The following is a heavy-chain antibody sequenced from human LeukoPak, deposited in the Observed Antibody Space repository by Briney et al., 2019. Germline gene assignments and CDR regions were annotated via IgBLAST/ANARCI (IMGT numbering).Heavy chain of an antibody. CDR1: GFTVSSNY. V-gene: IGHV3-23*01. J-gene: IGHJ4*02. CDR2: ISGSGGSA. Sequence: GGSLRLSCAASGFTVSSNYMSWVRQAPGKGPEWVSGISGSGGSAYYADSVKGRFTISRDISKDTLYLEMNSLRAEDTAVYYCAKVAGSGSYYNGFDSWGQGTLVTVSS. CDR3: AKVAGSGSYYNGFDS. D-gene: IGHD3-10*01.